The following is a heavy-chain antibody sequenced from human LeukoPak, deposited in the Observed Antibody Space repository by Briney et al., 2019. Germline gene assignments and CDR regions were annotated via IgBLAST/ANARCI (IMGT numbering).Heavy chain of an antibody. CDR3: ASALTYYYDTSGSLP. CDR1: GFTFSRYS. Sequence: PGGSLRLSCAASGFTFSRYSMNWVRHAPGKVLEWVSYISSSSNSIYYADSVKGRFTISRDNAKNSLYLKMKSLRAEDTAVYYCASALTYYYDTSGSLPWGQGTLVTVSS. D-gene: IGHD3-22*01. J-gene: IGHJ5*02. CDR2: ISSSSNSI. V-gene: IGHV3-48*01.